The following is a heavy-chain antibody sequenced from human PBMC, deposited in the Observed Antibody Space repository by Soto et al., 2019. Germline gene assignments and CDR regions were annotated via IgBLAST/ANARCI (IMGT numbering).Heavy chain of an antibody. J-gene: IGHJ4*02. Sequence: QVQLVQSGAEVKKPGASVTVSCKASGYSFANYTIHWVRQAPGQGLEWMGWLNPDTAITKFSPKFQGRVIITRDKSANTAFMQLTSLTSEDTALYYCARGGGYYGSGAYYRGYFDHWGLGTLVAVSS. D-gene: IGHD3-10*01. CDR2: LNPDTAIT. V-gene: IGHV1-3*01. CDR1: GYSFANYT. CDR3: ARGGGYYGSGAYYRGYFDH.